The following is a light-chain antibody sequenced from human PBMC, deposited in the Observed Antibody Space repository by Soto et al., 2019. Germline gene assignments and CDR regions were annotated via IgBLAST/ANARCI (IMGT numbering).Light chain of an antibody. CDR1: SSDVGGYSY. Sequence: QSALTQPPSASGSPGQSVTISCTGASSDVGGYSYVSWYQQHPGKAPKLMIYEVSKRPSGVPDRFSGSKFGNTASLTVSGLQAEDEADYYCSSYGGSNHLVFGGGTKVTVL. V-gene: IGLV2-8*01. CDR3: SSYGGSNHLV. CDR2: EVS. J-gene: IGLJ2*01.